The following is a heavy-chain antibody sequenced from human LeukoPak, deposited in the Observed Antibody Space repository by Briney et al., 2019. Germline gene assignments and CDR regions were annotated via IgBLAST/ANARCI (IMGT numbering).Heavy chain of an antibody. D-gene: IGHD2-2*01. Sequence: GGSLRLSCAASGFTFRSYWMHWVRQAPGKGLVWVSRIKSDGGSTNYADSVKGRLTISRDNAKNSLYLQMNSLRAEDTAVYYCAPPRAVVLDAFDIWGQGTMVTVSS. CDR3: APPRAVVLDAFDI. CDR2: IKSDGGST. J-gene: IGHJ3*02. V-gene: IGHV3-74*01. CDR1: GFTFRSYW.